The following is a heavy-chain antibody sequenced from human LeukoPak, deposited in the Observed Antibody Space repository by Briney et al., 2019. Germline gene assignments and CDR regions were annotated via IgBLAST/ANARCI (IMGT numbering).Heavy chain of an antibody. Sequence: SETLSLTCTVSGGSIRSNGYYWGWIRQPPGKGLEWIGSIYYTGTTYYNPSRKSRVTISVDMSKNQFSLKLSSVTAADTAVYYCARETNGVLDPWGQGTLVTVSS. V-gene: IGHV4-39*01. CDR1: GGSIRSNGYY. J-gene: IGHJ5*02. D-gene: IGHD2-8*01. CDR2: IYYTGTT. CDR3: ARETNGVLDP.